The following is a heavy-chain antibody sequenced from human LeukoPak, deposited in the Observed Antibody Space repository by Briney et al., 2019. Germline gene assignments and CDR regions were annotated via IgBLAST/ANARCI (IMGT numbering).Heavy chain of an antibody. D-gene: IGHD1-7*01. Sequence: PGGSLRLSCAASGFRFSDYYMSWVRQAPGKGLEWLSYISSSGTAMYYADSVKGRFTISRDNAKNSLYLQMNSLSAEDTAVYYCAGVSFVADGFTGTLRVLRDYYYMDVWGKGTTDTVSS. CDR2: ISSSGTAM. J-gene: IGHJ6*03. V-gene: IGHV3-11*04. CDR1: GFRFSDYY. CDR3: AGVSFVADGFTGTLRVLRDYYYMDV.